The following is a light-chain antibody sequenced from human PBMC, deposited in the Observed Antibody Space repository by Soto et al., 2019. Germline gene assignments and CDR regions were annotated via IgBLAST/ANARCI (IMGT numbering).Light chain of an antibody. V-gene: IGLV2-14*01. J-gene: IGLJ2*01. CDR1: RSDVGGYKY. CDR3: SSYTTSRSYVI. Sequence: QSALTQPASVSGSLGQSITISCTGTRSDVGGYKYVSWYQQHPGKAPKFIIYAVSNRPSGVSNRFSGSKSGNTASLTISGLQPDDEADYYCSSYTTSRSYVIFGGGTKLTVL. CDR2: AVS.